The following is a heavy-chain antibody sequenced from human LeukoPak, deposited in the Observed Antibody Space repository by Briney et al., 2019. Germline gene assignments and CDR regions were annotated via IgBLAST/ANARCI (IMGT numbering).Heavy chain of an antibody. CDR1: GGSFSGYY. CDR3: ARLDGSSMVRGVIPTPHYFDY. D-gene: IGHD3-10*01. CDR2: INHSGST. V-gene: IGHV4-34*01. Sequence: PSETLSLTCAVYGGSFSGYYWSWIRQPPGKGLEWIGEINHSGSTNYSPSLKSRVTISVDTSKNQFSLKLSSVTAADTAVYYCARLDGSSMVRGVIPTPHYFDYWGQGTLVTVSS. J-gene: IGHJ4*02.